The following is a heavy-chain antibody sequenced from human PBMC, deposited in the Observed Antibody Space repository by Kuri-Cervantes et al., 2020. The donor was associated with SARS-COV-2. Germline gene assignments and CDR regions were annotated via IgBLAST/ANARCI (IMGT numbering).Heavy chain of an antibody. D-gene: IGHD3-10*01. CDR1: GYSISSGYY. V-gene: IGHV4-30-4*08. J-gene: IGHJ4*02. CDR2: IYYSGST. Sequence: LRLSCAVSGYSISSGYYWGWIRQPPGKGLEWIGYIYYSGSTYYNPSLKSRVTISVDTSKNQFSLKLSSVTAADTAVYYCARDGGVGEAKEDYWGQGTLVTVSS. CDR3: ARDGGVGEAKEDY.